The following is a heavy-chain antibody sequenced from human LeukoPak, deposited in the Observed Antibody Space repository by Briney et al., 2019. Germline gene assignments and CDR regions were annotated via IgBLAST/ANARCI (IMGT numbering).Heavy chain of an antibody. D-gene: IGHD5-24*01. CDR1: GYTFTNYY. J-gene: IGHJ3*02. CDR2: INPGGGNT. V-gene: IGHV1-46*01. Sequence: ASVKVSCKASGYTFTNYYIHWLRQAPGQGLEWMGLINPGGGNTNYAQNFQGRVTMTRDTSASTVYMELSSLRSEDTAIYYCARIRDGYNDAYDIWGQGTVGTVPS. CDR3: ARIRDGYNDAYDI.